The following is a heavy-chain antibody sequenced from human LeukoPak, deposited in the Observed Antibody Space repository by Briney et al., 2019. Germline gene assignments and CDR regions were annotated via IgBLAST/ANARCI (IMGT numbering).Heavy chain of an antibody. CDR2: IYSGGST. CDR3: ARVSPPND. CDR1: GFTFTSCG. V-gene: IGHV3-53*01. J-gene: IGHJ4*02. Sequence: GGTLRLSCAASGFTFTSCGMSWVRQAPGQGLEWVSVIYSGGSTYYADSVKGRFTISRDNSKNTLYLQMNSLRAEDTAVYYCARVSPPNDGGQGTLLTVPS. D-gene: IGHD1-1*01.